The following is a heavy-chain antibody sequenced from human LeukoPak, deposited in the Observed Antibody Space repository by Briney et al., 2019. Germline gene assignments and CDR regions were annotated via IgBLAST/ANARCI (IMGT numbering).Heavy chain of an antibody. J-gene: IGHJ1*01. V-gene: IGHV3-21*01. D-gene: IGHD1-26*01. CDR2: ISSSSSYI. CDR3: ARGDRGVQSGN. Sequence: GGSLRLSCAASGFTFSSYSMNWVRQAPGKGLEWVSSISSSSSYIYYADSVKGRFTISRDNAKNSLYLQMNSLRAEDTAVYYCARGDRGVQSGNWGQGDLVTVSS. CDR1: GFTFSSYS.